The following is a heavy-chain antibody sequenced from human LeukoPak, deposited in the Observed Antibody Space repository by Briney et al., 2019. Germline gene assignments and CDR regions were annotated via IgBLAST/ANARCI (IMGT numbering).Heavy chain of an antibody. D-gene: IGHD6-19*01. CDR3: ARGAPIRVAVAATFDP. CDR2: INAGNGNT. J-gene: IGHJ5*02. V-gene: IGHV1-3*01. CDR1: GFTFTTYT. Sequence: ASVKVSCKTSGFTFTTYTMHWVRQAPGQRLEWMGWINAGNGNTQYSQKFQGRVTITRDTSASTAYMELRNLRSEDTAVYYCARGAPIRVAVAATFDPWGQGALVTVPS.